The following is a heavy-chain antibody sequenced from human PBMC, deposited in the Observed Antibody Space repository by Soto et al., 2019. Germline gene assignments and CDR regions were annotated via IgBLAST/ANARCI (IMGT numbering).Heavy chain of an antibody. V-gene: IGHV2-5*02. CDR3: TQIYGSGSWGWYFHS. CDR2: VFWDDGA. CDR1: GFSLTTTGLG. D-gene: IGHD1-26*01. Sequence: QITLRESGPSLVKPTETLTLTCTFSGFSLTTTGLGVGWVRQPPGKALEWLAVVFWDDGARYRPSLKTRVTXPXXXSXXQVVLTMTNMDPVDTATYYCTQIYGSGSWGWYFHSWGQGSLVTVSS. J-gene: IGHJ4*02.